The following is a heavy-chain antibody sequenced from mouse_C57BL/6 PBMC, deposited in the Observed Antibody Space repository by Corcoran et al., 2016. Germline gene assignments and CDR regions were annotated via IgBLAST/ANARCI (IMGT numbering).Heavy chain of an antibody. D-gene: IGHD2-4*01. CDR3: ASSPYDHGGY. Sequence: QVQLQQSGAELARPGASVKLSCKASGYTFTSYGISWVKQRTGQGLEWIGEIYPRSGNTYYNEKFKGKATLTADKSSSTAYMELRSLTSEDSAVYFCASSPYDHGGYWGQGTTLTVSS. J-gene: IGHJ2*01. CDR2: IYPRSGNT. CDR1: GYTFTSYG. V-gene: IGHV1-81*01.